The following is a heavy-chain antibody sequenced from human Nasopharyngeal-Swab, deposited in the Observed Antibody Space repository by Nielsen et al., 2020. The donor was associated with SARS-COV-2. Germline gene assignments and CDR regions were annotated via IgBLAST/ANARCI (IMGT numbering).Heavy chain of an antibody. V-gene: IGHV4-39*07. CDR2: IYYSGST. CDR3: AREWYSSSWYTSNWFDP. CDR1: GGSISSSSYY. D-gene: IGHD6-13*01. J-gene: IGHJ5*02. Sequence: SETLSLTCTVSGGSISSSSYYWGWIRQPPGKGLEWIGSIYYSGSTNYNPSLKSRVTISVDTSKNQFSLKLSSVTAADTAVYYCAREWYSSSWYTSNWFDPWGQGALVTVSS.